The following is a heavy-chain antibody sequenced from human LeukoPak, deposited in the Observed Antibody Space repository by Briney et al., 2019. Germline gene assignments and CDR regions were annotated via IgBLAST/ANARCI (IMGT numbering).Heavy chain of an antibody. CDR1: GFTFSSYV. CDR3: VFQVQGVVQ. CDR2: ISGDGART. D-gene: IGHD3-3*01. V-gene: IGHV3-64*05. J-gene: IGHJ4*02. Sequence: PGGSLRLSCAASGFTFSSYVMHWVRQAPGKGLEYVSGISGDGARTYFADSVKGRFTISRDNSKNTLYVQMTSLRTEDTAVYYCVFQVQGVVQWGQGTLLTVCS.